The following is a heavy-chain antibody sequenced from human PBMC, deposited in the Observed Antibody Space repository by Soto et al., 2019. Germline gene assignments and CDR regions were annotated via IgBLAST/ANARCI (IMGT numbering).Heavy chain of an antibody. CDR3: AGLGPPDYCLDV. CDR2: INHSGST. V-gene: IGHV4-34*08. Sequence: SETQSLTCTVYGGNFRGYCWDWIRQPPGKGLEWIGEINHSGSTNYNPSLKSRVTISVDKSKSQFSLKLNSVTAADTAVYYCAGLGPPDYCLDVWGQGTTVTVSS. D-gene: IGHD3-9*01. J-gene: IGHJ6*02. CDR1: GGNFRGYC.